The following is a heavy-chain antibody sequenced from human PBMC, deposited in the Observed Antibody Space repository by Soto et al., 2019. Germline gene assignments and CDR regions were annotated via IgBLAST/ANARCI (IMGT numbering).Heavy chain of an antibody. J-gene: IGHJ4*02. Sequence: QVQLVQSGAEVKKPGASVKVSCKASGYTFTSYGISWVRQAPGQGLEWMGWISAYNGNTNYAQKLQGRVTMTTDTSPSTAYMERRRRRSDDTAVYYCARAGHLRCFGELFLKNDYWGQGTLVTVPS. CDR2: ISAYNGNT. CDR3: ARAGHLRCFGELFLKNDY. CDR1: GYTFTSYG. D-gene: IGHD3-10*01. V-gene: IGHV1-18*01.